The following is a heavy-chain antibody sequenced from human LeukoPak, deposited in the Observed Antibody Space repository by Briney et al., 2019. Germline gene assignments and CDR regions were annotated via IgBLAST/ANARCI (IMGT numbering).Heavy chain of an antibody. CDR2: IIPILGIA. CDR3: ASRYPLGPLYYYYGMDV. CDR1: GGTFGSYT. V-gene: IGHV1-69*02. Sequence: ASVKVSYKASGGTFGSYTISWVRQAPGQGLEWMGRIIPILGIANYAQKFQGRVTITADKSTSTAYMELSSLRSEDTAVYYCASRYPLGPLYYYYGMDVWGQGTTVTVSS. D-gene: IGHD3-9*01. J-gene: IGHJ6*02.